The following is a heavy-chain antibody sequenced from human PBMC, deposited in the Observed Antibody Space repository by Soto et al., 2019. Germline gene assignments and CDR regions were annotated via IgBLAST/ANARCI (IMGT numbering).Heavy chain of an antibody. Sequence: SETLSLTCTVSGGSVSSGSYYWSWIRQPPGKGLEWIGYIYYSGSTNYNPSLKSRVTISVDTSKNQFSLKLSSVTAADTAVYYCWHLRLSGYCSGGSCPTRDYWGQGTLVTVSS. CDR2: IYYSGST. D-gene: IGHD2-15*01. CDR3: WHLRLSGYCSGGSCPTRDY. CDR1: GGSVSSGSYY. V-gene: IGHV4-61*01. J-gene: IGHJ4*02.